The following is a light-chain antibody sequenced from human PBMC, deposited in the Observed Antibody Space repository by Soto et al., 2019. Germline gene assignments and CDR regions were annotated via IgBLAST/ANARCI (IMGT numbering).Light chain of an antibody. CDR3: QSFDSILSGSV. J-gene: IGLJ2*01. CDR2: GNS. CDR1: SSNTGAGYD. V-gene: IGLV1-40*01. Sequence: QSVLTQPPSVSGAPGQRVIISCTGSSSNTGAGYDVHWYQQLPGTAPKLLIYGNSNRPSGVPDRFSGSKSGTSASLAITGLQAEDEADYYCQSFDSILSGSVFGGGTKLTVL.